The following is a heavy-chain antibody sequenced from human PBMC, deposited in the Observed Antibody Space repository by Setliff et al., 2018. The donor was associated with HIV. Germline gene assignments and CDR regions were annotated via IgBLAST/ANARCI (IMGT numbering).Heavy chain of an antibody. CDR2: INWNGGST. CDR3: ARGLYYYDTSGYYFLDY. V-gene: IGHV3-20*04. Sequence: AGGSLRLSCAASGFKFGDFYMNLVRQAPGKGLEWVSNINWNGGSTGYADSVKGRFTISRDNTKNSLYLEMNTLRAEDTAFYFCARGLYYYDTSGYYFLDYWGQGALVTVSS. CDR1: GFKFGDFY. D-gene: IGHD3-22*01. J-gene: IGHJ4*02.